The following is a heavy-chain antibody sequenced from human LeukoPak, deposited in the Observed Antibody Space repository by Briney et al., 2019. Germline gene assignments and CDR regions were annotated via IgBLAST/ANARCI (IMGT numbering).Heavy chain of an antibody. Sequence: GGSLRLSCAASGFTFSDYYMSWIRQAPGKGLEWVSYISSSSSTIYYADSVKGRFTISRDNAKNSLYLQMNSLRAEDTAVYYCATVSRIAAAGYFQHWGQGTLVTVSS. V-gene: IGHV3-11*01. D-gene: IGHD6-13*01. J-gene: IGHJ1*01. CDR3: ATVSRIAAAGYFQH. CDR2: ISSSSSTI. CDR1: GFTFSDYY.